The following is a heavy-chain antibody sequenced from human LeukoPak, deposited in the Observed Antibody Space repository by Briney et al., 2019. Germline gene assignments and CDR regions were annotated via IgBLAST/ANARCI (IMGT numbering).Heavy chain of an antibody. D-gene: IGHD4-11*01. V-gene: IGHV4-30-2*01. Sequence: SETLSLTCTVSGASISSVGYYWSWIRQPPGKGLEWIGYIYHTGSTYYNPSLKSRVTISVDRTKNQFSLKLSSVTAADTAVFYCARVAPDYNLDYWGQGTLVTVSS. CDR3: ARVAPDYNLDY. CDR2: IYHTGST. J-gene: IGHJ4*02. CDR1: GASISSVGYY.